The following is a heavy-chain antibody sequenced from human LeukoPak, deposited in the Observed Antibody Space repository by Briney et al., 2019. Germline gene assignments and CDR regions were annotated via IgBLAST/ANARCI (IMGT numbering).Heavy chain of an antibody. CDR1: GFSFSLYC. V-gene: IGHV3-33*01. J-gene: IGHJ4*02. D-gene: IGHD3-16*01. CDR3: TRWGAGGLTLDY. CDR2: IWNDGSQK. Sequence: GGSLRLSCSTSGFSFSLYCMQSVRQAPGKWPYWVAVIWNDGSQKYYGDSVKGRFTISKDNSRKTVNLQMDSLRAEDTAIYYCTRWGAGGLTLDYWGQGVLVTVSS.